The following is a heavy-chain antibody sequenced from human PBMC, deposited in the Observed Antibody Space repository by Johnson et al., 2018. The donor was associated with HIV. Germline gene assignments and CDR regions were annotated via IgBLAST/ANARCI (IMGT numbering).Heavy chain of an antibody. CDR2: ISYDGSNT. CDR1: GFTFSSYA. J-gene: IGHJ3*02. D-gene: IGHD3-3*01. V-gene: IGHV3-30*04. CDR3: AKDWSVLEWLSLHAFDI. Sequence: QVQLVESGGGVVQPGRSLRLSCAASGFTFSSYAMHWVRQAPGKGLEWVAVISYDGSNTYYADSVRGRFTLSRDNSKNTLHLQMNSLRAEDTAVYYCAKDWSVLEWLSLHAFDIWGQGTMVTVSS.